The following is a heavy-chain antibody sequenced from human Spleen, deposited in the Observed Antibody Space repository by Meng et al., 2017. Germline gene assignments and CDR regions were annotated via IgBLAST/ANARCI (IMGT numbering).Heavy chain of an antibody. J-gene: IGHJ1*01. CDR1: GYNFPDYW. CDR3: ARVGIEKSSSWYSVVEFSYFQH. D-gene: IGHD6-13*01. Sequence: ASVKVSCKPSGYNFPDYWLHWVRQAPGQGLEWMGRINPKSGATVYAQRFQGRVTVTSDTSIGTAYMELSRLRSDDTAVYYCARVGIEKSSSWYSVVEFSYFQHWGQGTLVTVSS. CDR2: INPKSGAT. V-gene: IGHV1-2*06.